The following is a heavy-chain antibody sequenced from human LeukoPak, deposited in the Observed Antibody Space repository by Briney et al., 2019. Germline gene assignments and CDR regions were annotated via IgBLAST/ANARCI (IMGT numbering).Heavy chain of an antibody. J-gene: IGHJ4*02. Sequence: GGSLRLSCVGSGFTFSSFGLYWVRQAPGKGLEWVAVISNDGSYKFYADSVKGRFTISRDNSKNTLYLQMNSLRAEDTAVYYCAKDSQVDSSGYLTHFDYWGQGTLVTVSS. V-gene: IGHV3-30*18. CDR3: AKDSQVDSSGYLTHFDY. D-gene: IGHD3-22*01. CDR1: GFTFSSFG. CDR2: ISNDGSYK.